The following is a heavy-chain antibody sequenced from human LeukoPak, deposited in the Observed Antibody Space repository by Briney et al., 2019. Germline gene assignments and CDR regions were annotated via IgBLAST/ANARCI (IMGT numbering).Heavy chain of an antibody. J-gene: IGHJ6*03. Sequence: ASVKVSCKASGYTFSSYAISWVRQAPGQGLEWMGWISTYNGNTNYAQKFQGRVTLTTDTSTSTAYMELRSLRSDDTAVYYCARLIGVTSYYYYYYMDVWGKGTTVTVSS. D-gene: IGHD4-17*01. V-gene: IGHV1-18*01. CDR3: ARLIGVTSYYYYYYMDV. CDR1: GYTFSSYA. CDR2: ISTYNGNT.